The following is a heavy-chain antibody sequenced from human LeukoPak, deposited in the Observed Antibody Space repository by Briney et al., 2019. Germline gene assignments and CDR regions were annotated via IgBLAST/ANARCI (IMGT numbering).Heavy chain of an antibody. J-gene: IGHJ4*02. CDR1: GFTFSSYG. V-gene: IGHV3-23*01. CDR3: ASTGWDSSGYYFARSTYTQD. D-gene: IGHD3-22*01. CDR2: ISGSGGST. Sequence: GGSLRLSCAASGFTFSSYGMSWVRQAPGKGLEWVSAISGSGGSTYYADSVKGRFTISRDNSKNTLYLQMNSLRAEDTAVYYCASTGWDSSGYYFARSTYTQDWGQGTLVTVSS.